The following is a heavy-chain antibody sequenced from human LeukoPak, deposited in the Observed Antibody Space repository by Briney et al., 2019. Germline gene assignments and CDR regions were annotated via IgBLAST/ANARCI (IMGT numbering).Heavy chain of an antibody. CDR2: INPSGDST. D-gene: IGHD3-22*01. J-gene: IGHJ3*02. V-gene: IGHV1-46*01. Sequence: ASVKVSCKASGYTFTSYYVHWVRQAPGQGLEWMGLINPSGDSTSSAQTFQGRVTMTRDMSTSTVYMALSSLRTEDTAVYYCARGRHSYESSDYYYEGDAFDIWGQGTMVTVSS. CDR3: ARGRHSYESSDYYYEGDAFDI. CDR1: GYTFTSYY.